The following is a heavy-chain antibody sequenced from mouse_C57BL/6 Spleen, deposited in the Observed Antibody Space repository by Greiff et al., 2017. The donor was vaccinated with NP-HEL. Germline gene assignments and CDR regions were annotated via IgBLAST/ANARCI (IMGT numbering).Heavy chain of an antibody. V-gene: IGHV5-12*01. CDR3: ARGYYGNYSWFAY. CDR2: ISNGGGST. D-gene: IGHD2-1*01. Sequence: DVKLVESGGGLVQPGGSLKLSCAASGFTFSDYYMYWVRQTPEKRLEWVAYISNGGGSTYYPDTVKGRFTISRDNAKNTLYLQMSRLKSEDTAMYYCARGYYGNYSWFAYWGQGTLVTVSA. J-gene: IGHJ3*01. CDR1: GFTFSDYY.